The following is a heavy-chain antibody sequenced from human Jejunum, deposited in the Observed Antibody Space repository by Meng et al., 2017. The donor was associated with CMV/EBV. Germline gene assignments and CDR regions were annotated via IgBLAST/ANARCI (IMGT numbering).Heavy chain of an antibody. Sequence: QVQQQQWGEGFLTSSAPLSRPCAVYGGSLSPYYWTWIRQIPGKGLEWIGEISHGGITNYNPSLKSRVTLLIDTSKNQFSLKLSSVTAADTAVYYCGMERVNWGQGILVTVSS. J-gene: IGHJ4*02. CDR1: GGSLSPYY. D-gene: IGHD1-1*01. CDR3: GMERVN. V-gene: IGHV4-34*01. CDR2: ISHGGIT.